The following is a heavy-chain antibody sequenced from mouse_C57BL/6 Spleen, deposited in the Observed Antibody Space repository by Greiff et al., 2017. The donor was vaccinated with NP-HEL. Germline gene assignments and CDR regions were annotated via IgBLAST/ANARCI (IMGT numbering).Heavy chain of an antibody. J-gene: IGHJ4*01. Sequence: QVQLQQSGPGLVQPSQSLSITCTVSGFSLTSYGVHWVRQSPGKGLEWLGVIWRGGSTDYNAAFMSRLSITKDNSKSQVFFKMNSLQADDTAIYYCAKNERDYDYDGLSSYYAMDYWGQGTSVTVSS. D-gene: IGHD2-4*01. CDR2: IWRGGST. V-gene: IGHV2-5*01. CDR1: GFSLTSYG. CDR3: AKNERDYDYDGLSSYYAMDY.